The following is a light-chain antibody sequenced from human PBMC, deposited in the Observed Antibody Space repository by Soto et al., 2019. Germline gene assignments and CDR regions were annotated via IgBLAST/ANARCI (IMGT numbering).Light chain of an antibody. CDR2: SNT. CDR3: QSYDSSLSGSV. J-gene: IGLJ1*01. CDR1: SSNIGPGYD. V-gene: IGLV1-40*01. Sequence: SVLTHPPSVSWAPGQRVTISCTGSSSNIGPGYDVHWYQHLPGTAPKLLIYSNTNRPSGVPDRFSGSRSGTSASLAITGLQAEDEADYYCQSYDSSLSGSVFGTGTKVTVL.